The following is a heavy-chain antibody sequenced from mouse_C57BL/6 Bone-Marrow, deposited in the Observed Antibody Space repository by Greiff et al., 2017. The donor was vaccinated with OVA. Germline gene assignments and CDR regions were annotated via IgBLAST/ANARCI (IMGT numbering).Heavy chain of an antibody. CDR1: GFTFSSYA. CDR3: TRGDYVPAWFAY. V-gene: IGHV5-9-1*02. Sequence: EVNVVESGEGLVKPGGSLKLSCAASGFTFSSYAMSWVRQTPEKRLEWVAYISSGGDYIYYADTVKGRFTISRDNARNTLYLQMSSLKSEDTAMYYCTRGDYVPAWFAYWGQGTLVTVSA. J-gene: IGHJ3*01. D-gene: IGHD2-4*01. CDR2: ISSGGDYI.